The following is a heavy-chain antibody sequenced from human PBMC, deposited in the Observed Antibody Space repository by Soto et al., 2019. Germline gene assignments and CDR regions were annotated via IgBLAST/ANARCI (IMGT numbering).Heavy chain of an antibody. CDR2: ISGSGGST. CDR3: AKDYYDSFPQKYYFDY. CDR1: GFTFSSYA. V-gene: IGHV3-23*01. Sequence: GGSLRLSCAASGFTFSSYAMSWVRQAPGKGLGWVSAISGSGGSTYYADSVKGRFTISRDNSKNTLYLQMNSLRAEDTAVYYCAKDYYDSFPQKYYFDYWGQGTLVTVSS. D-gene: IGHD3-22*01. J-gene: IGHJ4*02.